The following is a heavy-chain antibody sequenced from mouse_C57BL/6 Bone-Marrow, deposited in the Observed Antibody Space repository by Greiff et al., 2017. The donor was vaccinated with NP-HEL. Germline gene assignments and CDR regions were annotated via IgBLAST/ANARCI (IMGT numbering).Heavy chain of an antibody. Sequence: EVQLVESGGGLVQPKGSFKLSCAASGFTFNTYAMHWVRQAPGKGLEWVARISSKSSNYATYYADSGKDRFTISRDDSPRMLYLQMNNLKYEDAAQYYGGGGRHAWFAYWGKGTLVTVSA. V-gene: IGHV10-3*01. CDR2: ISSKSSNYAT. CDR1: GFTFNTYA. J-gene: IGHJ3*01. CDR3: GGGRHAWFAY.